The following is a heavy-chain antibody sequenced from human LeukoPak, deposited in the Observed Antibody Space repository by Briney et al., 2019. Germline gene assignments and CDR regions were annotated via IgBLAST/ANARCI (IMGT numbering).Heavy chain of an antibody. D-gene: IGHD3-10*01. V-gene: IGHV3-9*01. CDR1: GFTFSSYA. CDR3: ARRGGSSCLEY. J-gene: IGHJ4*02. Sequence: GGSLRLSCAASGFTFSSYAMSWVRQAPGKGLEWVSGISWNSGSIGYADSVKGRFTISRDNAKNSLYLQLNSLRADDTGVFYCARRGGSSCLEYWGQGTLVTVSS. CDR2: ISWNSGSI.